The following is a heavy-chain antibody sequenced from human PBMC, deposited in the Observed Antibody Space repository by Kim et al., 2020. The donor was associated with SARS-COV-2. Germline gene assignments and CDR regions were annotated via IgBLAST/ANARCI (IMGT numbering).Heavy chain of an antibody. CDR1: GGSISSYY. Sequence: SETLSLTCTVSGGSISSYYWSWIRQPAGKGLEWIGRIYTSGSTNYNPSLKSRVTMSVDTSKNQFSLKLSSVTAADTAVYYCARDQPIPEGGSYFDYWGQGTLVTVSS. V-gene: IGHV4-4*07. J-gene: IGHJ4*02. D-gene: IGHD1-26*01. CDR2: IYTSGST. CDR3: ARDQPIPEGGSYFDY.